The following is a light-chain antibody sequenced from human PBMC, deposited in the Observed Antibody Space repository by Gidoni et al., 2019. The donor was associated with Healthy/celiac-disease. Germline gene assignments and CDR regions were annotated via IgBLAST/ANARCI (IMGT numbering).Light chain of an antibody. Sequence: DIVMTQSPDSLAVSLGERATINCKSRQSVLYSSNNKNYLAWYQQNPGQPPKLLNCWASTRESVVPDRFSGSGSGKDFTLTISSLQAEYVAVYYWQQYYSTLGTFXQXTKVEIK. J-gene: IGKJ1*01. CDR2: WAS. V-gene: IGKV4-1*01. CDR1: QSVLYSSNNKNY. CDR3: QQYYSTLGT.